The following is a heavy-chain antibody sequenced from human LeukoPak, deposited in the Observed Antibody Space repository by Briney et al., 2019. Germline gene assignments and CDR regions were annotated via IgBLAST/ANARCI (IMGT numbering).Heavy chain of an antibody. CDR2: IYTSGST. D-gene: IGHD3-22*01. J-gene: IGHJ4*02. CDR1: GGSISSYY. V-gene: IGHV4-4*07. Sequence: PSETLSLTCTVSGGSISSYYWSWIRQPAGKGLEWIGRIYTSGSTNYNPSLKSRVTMSVDTSKNQLSLKLSSVTAADTAVCYCARGPGYDSSGYYYYFDYWGQGTLVTVSS. CDR3: ARGPGYDSSGYYYYFDY.